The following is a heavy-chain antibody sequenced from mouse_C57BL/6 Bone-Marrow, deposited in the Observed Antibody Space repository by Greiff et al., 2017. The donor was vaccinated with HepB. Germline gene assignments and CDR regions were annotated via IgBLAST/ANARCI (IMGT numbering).Heavy chain of an antibody. CDR2: ISNLAYSI. CDR1: GFTFSDYE. V-gene: IGHV5-15*01. CDR3: ARHRRYAMDY. Sequence: EVQGVESGGGLVQPGGSLKLSCAASGFTFSDYEMAWVRQAPRKGPEWVAFISNLAYSIYYADTVTGRFTISRENAKNTLYLEMSSLRSEDTAMYYCARHRRYAMDYWGQGTSVTVSS. J-gene: IGHJ4*01.